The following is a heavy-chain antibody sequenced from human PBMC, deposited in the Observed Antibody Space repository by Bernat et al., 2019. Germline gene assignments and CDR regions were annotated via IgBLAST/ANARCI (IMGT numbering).Heavy chain of an antibody. D-gene: IGHD1-14*01. CDR2: ISGDSSYI. Sequence: EVQLVESGGGLVEPGGSLRLSCAASGFTFSSYSMNWVRQAPGKGLEWVSAISGDSSYIFNADAGKGRFTISRDHAKNSLYLQRNSLGAEDTAVYYCASHPDNIGWFDYWGQGTLVTVSS. V-gene: IGHV3-21*01. CDR3: ASHPDNIGWFDY. J-gene: IGHJ5*01. CDR1: GFTFSSYS.